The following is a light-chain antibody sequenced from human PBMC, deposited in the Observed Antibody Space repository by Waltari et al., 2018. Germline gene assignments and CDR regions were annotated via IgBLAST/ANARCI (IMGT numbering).Light chain of an antibody. V-gene: IGLV1-51*01. CDR1: NSNLGTNS. CDR3: GTWDSGLSTWV. CDR2: DKD. J-gene: IGLJ3*02. Sequence: QSVLTQPPSVSAAPGQMVTISCPGSNSNLGTNSVSWYQQAPGTAPKLLIYDKDKRDSAVPDRFSGSKSATSATLVITGLRTGDAADYYCGTWDSGLSTWVFGGGTKLTVL.